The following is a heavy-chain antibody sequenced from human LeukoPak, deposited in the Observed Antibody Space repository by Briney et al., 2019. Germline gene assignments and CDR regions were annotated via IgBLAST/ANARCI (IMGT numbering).Heavy chain of an antibody. V-gene: IGHV4-34*01. D-gene: IGHD3-10*01. CDR1: GGSFSGYY. J-gene: IGHJ3*01. CDR3: ASPPQAYYYGSGSSSDAFDV. Sequence: SETLSLTCAVYGGSFSGYYWSWIRQPPGKGLEWIGEINHSGSTNYNPSLTSRVTISVDTSKNQFSLKLSSVTAADTAVYYCASPPQAYYYGSGSSSDAFDVWGQGTMVTVSS. CDR2: INHSGST.